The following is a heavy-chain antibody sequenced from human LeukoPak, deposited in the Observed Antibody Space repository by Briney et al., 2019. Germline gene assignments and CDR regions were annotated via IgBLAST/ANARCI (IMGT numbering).Heavy chain of an antibody. Sequence: SETLSLTCAVYGGSFSGYYWSWIRQPPGKGLEWIGEINHSGSTNYNPSLKSRVTISVDTSKNQFSLKLSSVTAADTAVYYCASITITGTTHGDYWGQGTLATVSS. CDR1: GGSFSGYY. V-gene: IGHV4-34*01. D-gene: IGHD1-7*01. CDR3: ASITITGTTHGDY. J-gene: IGHJ4*02. CDR2: INHSGST.